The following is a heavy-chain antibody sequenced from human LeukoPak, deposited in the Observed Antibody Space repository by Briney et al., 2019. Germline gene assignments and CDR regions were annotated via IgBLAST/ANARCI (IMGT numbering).Heavy chain of an antibody. D-gene: IGHD2-8*02. CDR2: TYFRSKWYN. Sequence: SQTLSLTCAISGDSVSSNSATWTWIRQSPSRGLEWLGGTYFRSKWYNDSAESVKSRISINPDTSKNQFSLHLSSVTPEATAVYYCARGLLVGHPYYCAMAVWGQGTTVSVSS. CDR1: GDSVSSNSAT. V-gene: IGHV6-1*01. J-gene: IGHJ6*02. CDR3: ARGLLVGHPYYCAMAV.